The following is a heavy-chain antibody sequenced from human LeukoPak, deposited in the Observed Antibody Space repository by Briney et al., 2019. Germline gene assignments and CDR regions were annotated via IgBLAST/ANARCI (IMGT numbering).Heavy chain of an antibody. V-gene: IGHV3-30-3*01. D-gene: IGHD6-13*01. CDR2: IAIDGINK. CDR1: GFTFSSYA. J-gene: IGHJ4*02. Sequence: PGGSLRLSCAAPGFTFSSYAIHWVRQAPGKGLEWVAVIAIDGINKYYADSVKGRVTLSRDNSKNTVYLQMSSLRVADTGVYYCGRGFSNWSLDYWGQGTLITVSS. CDR3: GRGFSNWSLDY.